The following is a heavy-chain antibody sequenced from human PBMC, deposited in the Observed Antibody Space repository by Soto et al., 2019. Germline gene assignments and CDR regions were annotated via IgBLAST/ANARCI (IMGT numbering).Heavy chain of an antibody. J-gene: IGHJ4*02. CDR3: VRWRDGKRLDS. CDR2: TWYDGSNK. V-gene: IGHV3-33*01. Sequence: GGSLRLSCAASGFVFSDHGMHLVRQAPGKGLEWVAVTWYDGSNKYYADSVQGRFTISRDNSRDTVYLQMNSLRVEDTVVYYCVRWRDGKRLDSWGQGTLVTVSS. CDR1: GFVFSDHG. D-gene: IGHD3-3*01.